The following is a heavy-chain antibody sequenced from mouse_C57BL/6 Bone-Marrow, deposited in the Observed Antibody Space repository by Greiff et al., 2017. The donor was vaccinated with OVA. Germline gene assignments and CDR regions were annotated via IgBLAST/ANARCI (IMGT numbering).Heavy chain of an antibody. CDR1: GYTFTGYW. Sequence: QVQLQQSGAELMKPGASVKLSCKATGYTFTGYWIEWVKQRPGHGLEWIGEILPGSGSTNYNEKFKGKATFTADTSSNTAYMQLSSLTTEDSAIYYGAREDDGYYPAWVAYWGQGTLVTVSA. CDR3: AREDDGYYPAWVAY. V-gene: IGHV1-9*01. J-gene: IGHJ3*01. CDR2: ILPGSGST. D-gene: IGHD2-3*01.